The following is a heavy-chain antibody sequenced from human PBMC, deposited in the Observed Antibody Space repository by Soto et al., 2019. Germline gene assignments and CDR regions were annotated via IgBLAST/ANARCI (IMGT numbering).Heavy chain of an antibody. V-gene: IGHV3-23*01. CDR2: ISGSGART. Sequence: GGFLRLSCAASGSTFSSYAMGWVRQAPGKGLEWVSAISGSGARTYYADSVKGRFTITRDNSKNTLYLQMNSLRAEDTAVYYCAKPGSYDSSGYYYLRGPLECWGQGTLVTVS. J-gene: IGHJ4*02. CDR3: AKPGSYDSSGYYYLRGPLEC. CDR1: GSTFSSYA. D-gene: IGHD3-22*01.